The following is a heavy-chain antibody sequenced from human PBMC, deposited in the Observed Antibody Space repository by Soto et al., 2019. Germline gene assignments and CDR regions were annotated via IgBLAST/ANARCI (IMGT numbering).Heavy chain of an antibody. CDR2: IYYSGST. D-gene: IGHD2-15*01. V-gene: IGHV4-61*01. CDR3: SREIGDIVVVVAAGGAFDI. J-gene: IGHJ3*02. CDR1: GGSVSSGSYY. Sequence: PSETLSLTCTVSGGSVSSGSYYWSWIRQPPGKGLEWIGYIYYSGSTNYNTSLKSRVTISVDTSKNQFSLKLSSVTAADTAVYYCSREIGDIVVVVAAGGAFDIWGQGTMVTVSS.